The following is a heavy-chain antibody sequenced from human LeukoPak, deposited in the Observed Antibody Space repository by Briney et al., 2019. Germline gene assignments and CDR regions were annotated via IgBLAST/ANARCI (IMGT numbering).Heavy chain of an antibody. D-gene: IGHD1-7*01. V-gene: IGHV4-39*01. CDR3: ASRFSNGWTYQSSMDA. Sequence: SETLSLTCTVSGGSISRSGHYWGWIRQPPGKGLEWIASIHYSGSAYYNPSLASRVTMSVDTSKNQFALKLSSLTAADTAIYYCASRFSNGWTYQSSMDAWGQGITVTVS. CDR1: GGSISRSGHY. J-gene: IGHJ6*02. CDR2: IHYSGSA.